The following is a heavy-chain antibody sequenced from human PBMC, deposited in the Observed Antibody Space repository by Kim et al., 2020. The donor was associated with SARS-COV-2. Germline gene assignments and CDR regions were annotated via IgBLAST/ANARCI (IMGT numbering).Heavy chain of an antibody. CDR3: AKGHVGIDY. V-gene: IGHV3-23*01. Sequence: GSTYYADSVKGRFTISRDNSKNTLYLQMNSLRAEDTAIYYCAKGHVGIDYWGQGTLVTVSS. J-gene: IGHJ4*02. CDR2: GST.